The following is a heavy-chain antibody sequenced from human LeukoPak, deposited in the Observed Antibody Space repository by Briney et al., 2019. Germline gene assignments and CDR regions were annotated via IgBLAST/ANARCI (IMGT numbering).Heavy chain of an antibody. D-gene: IGHD3-22*01. CDR1: GGSISSGSYY. CDR3: ARSPLYYDSSGYYGRDY. J-gene: IGHJ4*02. CDR2: IYTSGST. Sequence: TSQTLSLTCTVSGGSISSGSYYWSWIRQPAGKGLEWIGRIYTSGSTNYNPSLKSRVTISVDTSKNQFSLKLSSVTAADTAVYYCARSPLYYDSSGYYGRDYWGQGTLVTVSP. V-gene: IGHV4-61*02.